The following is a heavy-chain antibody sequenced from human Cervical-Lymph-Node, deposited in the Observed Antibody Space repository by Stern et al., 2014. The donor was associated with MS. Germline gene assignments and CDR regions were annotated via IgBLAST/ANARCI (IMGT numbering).Heavy chain of an antibody. J-gene: IGHJ5*02. Sequence: QVQLVQSGAEVKKPGASVKVSCKASGYTFTSYGISWVRQAPGQGLEWMGWISAYNGNTNYAQKFQGRVTITADESTSTAYMELSSLRSEDTAVYYCARVLLQNWFDPWGQGTLVTVSS. CDR2: ISAYNGNT. CDR1: GYTFTSYG. D-gene: IGHD1-26*01. V-gene: IGHV1-18*01. CDR3: ARVLLQNWFDP.